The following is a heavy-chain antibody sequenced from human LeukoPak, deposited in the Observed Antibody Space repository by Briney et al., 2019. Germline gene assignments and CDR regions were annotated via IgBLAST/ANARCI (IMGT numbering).Heavy chain of an antibody. Sequence: PSETLSLTCNVSGGSVSISSYFWGWIRQPPGKGLEWIGSIYYSGNTYYNPSLKSRVTISIDTSKNQFSLRLTSVTAADTAVYYCARRQYSGSYYHYWGQGTLVTVSS. CDR1: GGSVSISSYF. CDR3: ARRQYSGSYYHY. D-gene: IGHD1-26*01. CDR2: IYYSGNT. V-gene: IGHV4-39*01. J-gene: IGHJ4*02.